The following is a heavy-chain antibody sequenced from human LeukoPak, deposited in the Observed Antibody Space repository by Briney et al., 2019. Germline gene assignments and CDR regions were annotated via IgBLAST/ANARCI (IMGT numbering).Heavy chain of an antibody. D-gene: IGHD5-18*01. V-gene: IGHV3-23*01. CDR1: GFTFSSYA. CDR2: ISISGAST. Sequence: GGSLRLSCTASGFTFSSYAMTWVRQAPGKGLEWVSGISISGASTYYADSVKGRFTISRDNAKNTLYLQMNSLRADDTAVYYCARVGYNYGYDYWGQGTLVTVSS. CDR3: ARVGYNYGYDY. J-gene: IGHJ4*02.